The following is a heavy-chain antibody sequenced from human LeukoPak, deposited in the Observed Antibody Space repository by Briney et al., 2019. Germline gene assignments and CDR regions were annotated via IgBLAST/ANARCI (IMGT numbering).Heavy chain of an antibody. CDR3: AGGRDCSSTSCLLTRFDY. J-gene: IGHJ4*02. CDR2: IIPIFGTA. D-gene: IGHD2-2*01. V-gene: IGHV1-69*05. CDR1: GGTFSSYA. Sequence: SVKVSCKASGGTFSSYAISWVRQAPGQGLEWMGGIIPIFGTANYAQKFQGRVTITTDESTSTAYMELSSLRSEDTAVYYCAGGRDCSSTSCLLTRFDYWGQGTLVTVSS.